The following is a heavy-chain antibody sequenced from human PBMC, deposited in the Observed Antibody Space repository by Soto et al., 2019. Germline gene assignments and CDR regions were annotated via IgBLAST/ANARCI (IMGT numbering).Heavy chain of an antibody. D-gene: IGHD5-18*01. CDR1: GFTFSSYG. CDR3: AKDRLGYGYGAFDI. J-gene: IGHJ3*02. Sequence: QVQLMESGGGVVQPGRSLRLSCAASGFTFSSYGMHWVRQAPGKGLEWVAVISYDGSNKYYADSVKGRFTISRDNSKNTLYLQMNSLRAEDTAVYYCAKDRLGYGYGAFDIWGQGTMVTVSS. CDR2: ISYDGSNK. V-gene: IGHV3-30*18.